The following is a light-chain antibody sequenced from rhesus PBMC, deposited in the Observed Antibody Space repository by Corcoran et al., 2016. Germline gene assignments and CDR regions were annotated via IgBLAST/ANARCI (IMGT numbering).Light chain of an antibody. V-gene: IGKV1-69*01. J-gene: IGKJ4*01. CDR3: PQHDNSPLT. CDR1: QGIGNR. CDR2: RAS. Sequence: DIQMTQSPSSLSASVGDRVTITCRASQGIGNRSAWYQQKPGKAPNLLSYRASNLETGVPSRFSGSGTGTDFTLSISSRLPADIATYYCPQHDNSPLTFGGGTKVALK.